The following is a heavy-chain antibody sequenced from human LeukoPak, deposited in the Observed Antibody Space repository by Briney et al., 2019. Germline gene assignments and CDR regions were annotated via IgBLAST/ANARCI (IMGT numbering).Heavy chain of an antibody. CDR1: GFTSSTYG. D-gene: IGHD6-13*01. J-gene: IGHJ4*02. V-gene: IGHV3-30*18. CDR3: AKKVRTGSSSSWALTS. Sequence: GGSLRLSCAASGFTSSTYGMHSVRQAPGKGLEWVAVISYDGSNKYYADYVKGRSTISRDNSKNALYMQMTSLRADDPAVYYCAKKVRTGSSSSWALTSWGQGTLVTVSS. CDR2: ISYDGSNK.